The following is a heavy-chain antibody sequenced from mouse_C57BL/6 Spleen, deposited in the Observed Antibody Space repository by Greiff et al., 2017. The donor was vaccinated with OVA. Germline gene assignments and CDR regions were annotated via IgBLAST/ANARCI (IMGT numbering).Heavy chain of an antibody. V-gene: IGHV1-76*01. CDR3: AREEFITTVVSYFDY. D-gene: IGHD1-1*01. J-gene: IGHJ2*01. Sequence: QVQLQQSGAELVRPGASVKLSCKASGYTFTDYYINWVKQRPGQGLEWIARIYPGSGNTYYNEKFKGKATLTAEKSSSTAYMQLSSLTSEDSAVYFCAREEFITTVVSYFDYWGQGTTLTVSS. CDR2: IYPGSGNT. CDR1: GYTFTDYY.